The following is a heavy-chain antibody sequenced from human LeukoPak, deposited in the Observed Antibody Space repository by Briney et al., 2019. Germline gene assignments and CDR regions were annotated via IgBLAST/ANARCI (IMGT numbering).Heavy chain of an antibody. CDR3: AREGEYYAESGNLIDAADV. Sequence: SVKVSCKASGGTFSSYAISWVRQAPGQGLEWMGGVAPISGTPVYAQKFQDRVNITADTSTNTAYMEMSSLTSEDTAMYYCAREGEYYAESGNLIDAADVWGQGTMVIVSA. V-gene: IGHV1-69*06. CDR1: GGTFSSYA. CDR2: VAPISGTP. D-gene: IGHD3-10*01. J-gene: IGHJ3*01.